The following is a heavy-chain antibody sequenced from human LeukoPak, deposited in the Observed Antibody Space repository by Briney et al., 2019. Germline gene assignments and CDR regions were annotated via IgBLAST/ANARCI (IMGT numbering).Heavy chain of an antibody. CDR1: GFTFSSYA. CDR3: AKNSYLNYYDSSGYYYHAFDI. J-gene: IGHJ3*02. Sequence: GGSLRLSCAASGFTFSSYAMSWVRQAPGKGLEWVSGISGSGGSIYYADSGEGRFAISRDNSKNTLYLQMNSLRVEDTAVYYCAKNSYLNYYDSSGYYYHAFDIWGQGTMVTVSS. D-gene: IGHD3-22*01. V-gene: IGHV3-23*01. CDR2: ISGSGGSI.